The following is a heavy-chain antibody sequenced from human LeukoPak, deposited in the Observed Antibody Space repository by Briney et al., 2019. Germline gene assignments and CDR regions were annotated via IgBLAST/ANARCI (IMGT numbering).Heavy chain of an antibody. V-gene: IGHV4-34*01. Sequence: SETLSLTCAVYGGSFSGCYWSWIRQPPGKGLEWIGEINHSGSTNYNPSLKSRVTISVDTSKNQFSLKLSSVTAADTAVYYCARSPRSIAQETYYFDYWGQGTLVTVSS. CDR1: GGSFSGCY. D-gene: IGHD6-6*01. CDR3: ARSPRSIAQETYYFDY. J-gene: IGHJ4*02. CDR2: INHSGST.